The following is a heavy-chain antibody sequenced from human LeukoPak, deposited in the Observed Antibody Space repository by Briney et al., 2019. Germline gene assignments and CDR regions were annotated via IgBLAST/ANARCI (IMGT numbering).Heavy chain of an antibody. D-gene: IGHD4-17*01. Sequence: GGSLRLSCAASGFTFSSYAMSWVRQAPGKGLEWVSAISGGGGSTYYADSVKGRFTISRDNSKNTLYLQMNSLRAEDTAVYYCAKGHHGTVTPYYFDYWGQGTLVTVSS. CDR3: AKGHHGTVTPYYFDY. CDR1: GFTFSSYA. CDR2: ISGGGGST. J-gene: IGHJ4*02. V-gene: IGHV3-23*01.